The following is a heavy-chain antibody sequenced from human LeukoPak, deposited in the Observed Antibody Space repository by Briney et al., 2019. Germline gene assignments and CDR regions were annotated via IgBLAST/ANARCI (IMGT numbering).Heavy chain of an antibody. D-gene: IGHD1-14*01. Sequence: GASVTVSFKASGYTFTGYYMHWVRQAPGQGLEWMGWINPNSGGTNYAQKFQGRVTMTRDTSISTAYMELSRLRSDDTAVYYCARATTPPYYYYMDVWGKGTTVTVSS. CDR2: INPNSGGT. CDR1: GYTFTGYY. V-gene: IGHV1-2*02. CDR3: ARATTPPYYYYMDV. J-gene: IGHJ6*03.